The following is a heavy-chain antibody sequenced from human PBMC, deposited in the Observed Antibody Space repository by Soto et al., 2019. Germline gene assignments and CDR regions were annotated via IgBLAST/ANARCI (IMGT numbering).Heavy chain of an antibody. CDR3: AREGAHYAPFDL. D-gene: IGHD3-16*01. Sequence: QAQLVQSGAEAKQPGASVKVSCKASGYTFTDYALHWVRQAPGPGLEWMGWINVGNGNTGYSRKFQGRDTTDRDMSATTAYIEVRSLTSEGTAIYYCAREGAHYAPFDLWGQGTLVTVSS. CDR1: GYTFTDYA. CDR2: INVGNGNT. J-gene: IGHJ4*02. V-gene: IGHV1-3*01.